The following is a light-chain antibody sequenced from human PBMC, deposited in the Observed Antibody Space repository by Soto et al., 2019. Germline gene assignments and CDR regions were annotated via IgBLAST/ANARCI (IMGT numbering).Light chain of an antibody. CDR3: QQYGSSLTWT. CDR2: AAS. CDR1: QSVTSNY. J-gene: IGKJ1*01. Sequence: EVVLTQSPGTASLSPGERATLSCRASQSVTSNYLAWYQQKPGQAPRLLIYAASSRATGIPDRFSGSGSGTDFSLTITRLEPEDFAVYYCQQYGSSLTWTFGQGTKVEIK. V-gene: IGKV3-20*01.